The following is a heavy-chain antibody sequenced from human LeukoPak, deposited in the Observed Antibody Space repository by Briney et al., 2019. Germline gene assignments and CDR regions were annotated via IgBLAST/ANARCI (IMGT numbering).Heavy chain of an antibody. CDR3: AKDQVRGDCSAGGCYPFDC. Sequence: GGSLRLSCAASGFTFSSYAMTWVRQAPGKGLEWVSTISGSGGNTYYADSVSGRFTISRDNSKNTLYLQMNSLRAEDTAVYHCAKDQVRGDCSAGGCYPFDCWGQGTLVTVSS. CDR2: ISGSGGNT. J-gene: IGHJ4*02. D-gene: IGHD2-15*01. V-gene: IGHV3-23*01. CDR1: GFTFSSYA.